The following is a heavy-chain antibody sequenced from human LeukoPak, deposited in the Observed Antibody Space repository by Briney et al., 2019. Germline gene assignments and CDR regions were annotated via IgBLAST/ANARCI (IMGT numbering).Heavy chain of an antibody. CDR3: AKPPRRKYYFDY. V-gene: IGHV3-21*01. CDR2: ISSSSSYI. Sequence: GGSLRLSCAASGFTFSSYSMNWVRQAPGTGLEWVSSISSSSSYIYYADSVKGRFTISRDNAKNSLYLQMNSLRAEDTAVYYCAKPPRRKYYFDYWGQGTLVTVSS. CDR1: GFTFSSYS. J-gene: IGHJ4*02.